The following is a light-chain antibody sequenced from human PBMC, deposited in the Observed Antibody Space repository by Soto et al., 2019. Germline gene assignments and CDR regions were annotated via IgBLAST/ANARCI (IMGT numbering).Light chain of an antibody. V-gene: IGKV4-1*01. J-gene: IGKJ4*01. CDR3: QQYYNLLT. CDR1: QSVLYNSNNKDS. Sequence: DIVMTQSPDSLAVSLGERATINCKSSQSVLYNSNNKDSIAWFQQKPGQPPKLLIYWASTRESGVPDRFSGSGSGTDFTLTISSLQAEDVAVYYCQQYYNLLTCGGGPRVEIK. CDR2: WAS.